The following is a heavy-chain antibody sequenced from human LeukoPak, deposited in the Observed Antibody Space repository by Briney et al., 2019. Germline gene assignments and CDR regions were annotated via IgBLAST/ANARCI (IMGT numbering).Heavy chain of an antibody. Sequence: GASVKVSCKASGYSFTSYYIHWVRRAPGHGLEWMGVINPSGGSPTYAQKFQGRVTMTRETSTSTVYMELSSLRSEDTAVYYCARHYYDGGGYWGQGALVTVSS. D-gene: IGHD3-22*01. CDR2: INPSGGSP. CDR1: GYSFTSYY. J-gene: IGHJ4*02. CDR3: ARHYYDGGGY. V-gene: IGHV1-46*01.